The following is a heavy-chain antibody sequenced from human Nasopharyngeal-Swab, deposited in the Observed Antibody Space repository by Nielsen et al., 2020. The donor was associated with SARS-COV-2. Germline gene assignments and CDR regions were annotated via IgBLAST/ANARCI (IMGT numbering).Heavy chain of an antibody. D-gene: IGHD1-1*01. Sequence: ASVKVSCKASGYTFTSNVLNWVRQAPGQGLEYIGWISLKTGAPTYAQAFQGHFAISLDTSVSTTYRQISSLKADDTAVYYCARENQEYANIWIDYWGQGTQVTVSS. CDR1: GYTFTSNV. V-gene: IGHV7-4-1*02. CDR3: ARENQEYANIWIDY. J-gene: IGHJ4*02. CDR2: ISLKTGAP.